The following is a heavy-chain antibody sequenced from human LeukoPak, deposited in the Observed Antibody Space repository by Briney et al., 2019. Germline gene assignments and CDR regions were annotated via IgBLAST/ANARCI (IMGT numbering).Heavy chain of an antibody. D-gene: IGHD3-22*01. CDR2: ISSSSSYI. CDR3: ARGGTMIVVVYFDY. Sequence: GGSLRLSCAASGFTFSSYSMNWVRQAPGKGMKWVSSISSSSSYIYYADSVKGRFTISRDNAKNSLYLQMNSLRAEDTAVYYCARGGTMIVVVYFDYWGQGTLVTVSS. CDR1: GFTFSSYS. J-gene: IGHJ4*02. V-gene: IGHV3-21*01.